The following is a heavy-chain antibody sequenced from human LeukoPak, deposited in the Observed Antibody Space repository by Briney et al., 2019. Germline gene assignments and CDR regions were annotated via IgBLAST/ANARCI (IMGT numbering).Heavy chain of an antibody. CDR1: GGSISSYY. J-gene: IGHJ4*02. CDR2: IHYSGST. V-gene: IGHV4-59*01. Sequence: SETLSITCTVSGGSISSYYWSWIRQPPGKGLEWIGYIHYSGSTNFNPSLKSRVTISVDTSKNQFSLKLSSVTAADTAVYYCARVPNYGGNSKYYFDYWGQGTLVTVSS. CDR3: ARVPNYGGNSKYYFDY. D-gene: IGHD4-23*01.